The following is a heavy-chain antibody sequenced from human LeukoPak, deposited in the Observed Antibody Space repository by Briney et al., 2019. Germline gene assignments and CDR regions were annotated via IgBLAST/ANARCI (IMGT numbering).Heavy chain of an antibody. CDR3: ARTDDSSGSHSDY. V-gene: IGHV1-8*01. CDR1: GYTFTSYD. J-gene: IGHJ4*02. CDR2: MNPNSGNT. Sequence: ASVKVSCKASGYTFTSYDINWVRQATGQGLEWMGWMNPNSGNTGYAQKFQGRVTMTRDTSTSTVYMELSSLRSEDTAVYYCARTDDSSGSHSDYWGQGTLVTVSS. D-gene: IGHD3-22*01.